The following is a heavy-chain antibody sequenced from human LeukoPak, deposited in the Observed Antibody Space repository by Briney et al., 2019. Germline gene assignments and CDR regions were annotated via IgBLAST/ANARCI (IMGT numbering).Heavy chain of an antibody. Sequence: GGSLRLSCAASGLTFSSYAMNWVRQAPGKGLEWVSAISGSGGNTYYADSVKGRFTISRDNSKNTLYLQMNSLRADDTAVYYCAKRRGLELTYYYHMDVWGKGTTVTVSS. D-gene: IGHD1-7*01. V-gene: IGHV3-23*01. CDR3: AKRRGLELTYYYHMDV. CDR2: ISGSGGNT. J-gene: IGHJ6*03. CDR1: GLTFSSYA.